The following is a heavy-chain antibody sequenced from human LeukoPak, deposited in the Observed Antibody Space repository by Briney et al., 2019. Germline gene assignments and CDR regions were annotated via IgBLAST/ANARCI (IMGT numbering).Heavy chain of an antibody. J-gene: IGHJ4*02. CDR3: ARVVITYYYDSSGSQFHYYFDY. CDR1: GYTFSGYY. Sequence: GASVKVSCKASGYTFSGYYMHWVRQAPGQGLEWMGWINPNSGGTNYAQKFQGRVTMTRDTSISTAYMELSRLRSDDTAVYYCARVVITYYYDSSGSQFHYYFDYWGQGTLVTVSS. CDR2: INPNSGGT. D-gene: IGHD3-22*01. V-gene: IGHV1-2*02.